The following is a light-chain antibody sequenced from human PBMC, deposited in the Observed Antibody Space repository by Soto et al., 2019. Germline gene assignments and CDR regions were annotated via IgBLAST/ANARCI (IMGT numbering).Light chain of an antibody. CDR3: QHYNNWTLT. V-gene: IGKV3-15*01. Sequence: EIVVTQSPATLSLSPGQRATLSCRTSQNINNKLVWYQQKPGQAPRLLIYGASTRATGIPARFSGSGSGTEFPLTISSLQSEDCAVYSCQHYNNWTLTFGGGTKVEIK. CDR2: GAS. CDR1: QNINNK. J-gene: IGKJ4*01.